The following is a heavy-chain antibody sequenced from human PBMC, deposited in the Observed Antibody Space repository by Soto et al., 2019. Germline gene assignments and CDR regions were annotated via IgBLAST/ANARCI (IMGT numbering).Heavy chain of an antibody. CDR3: ASRGITIFGVVP. J-gene: IGHJ5*02. Sequence: SETLSLTCTVSGGSISSSSYYWGWIRQPPGKGLEWIGSIYYSGSTYYNPSLKSRVTISVDTSKNQFSLKLSSVTAADTAVYYCASRGITIFGVVPWGQGTLVPVSS. V-gene: IGHV4-39*01. CDR1: GGSISSSSYY. D-gene: IGHD3-3*01. CDR2: IYYSGST.